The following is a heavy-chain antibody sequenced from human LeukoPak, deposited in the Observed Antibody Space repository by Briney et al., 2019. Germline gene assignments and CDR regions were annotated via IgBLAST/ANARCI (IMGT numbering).Heavy chain of an antibody. Sequence: PSETLSLTCTVSGDSIRSSSYYWDWIRQPLGKGLEWIGTIYYSGRTYYNPSLKSRVTISIDTSKNQFSLKLTSVTAADTAVYYCARRRYYDSSGYLDWGQGTLITVSS. V-gene: IGHV4-39*01. CDR2: IYYSGRT. J-gene: IGHJ1*01. CDR3: ARRRYYDSSGYLD. CDR1: GDSIRSSSYY. D-gene: IGHD3-22*01.